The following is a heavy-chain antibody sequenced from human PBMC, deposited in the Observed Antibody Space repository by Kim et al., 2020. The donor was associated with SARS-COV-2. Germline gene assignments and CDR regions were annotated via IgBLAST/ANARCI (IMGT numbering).Heavy chain of an antibody. CDR1: GFTFSSYS. CDR2: ISSSRSYI. J-gene: IGHJ4*02. V-gene: IGHV3-21*01. Sequence: GGSLRLSCAASGFTFSSYSMNWVRQAPGKGLEWVSSISSSRSYIYYADSVKGRFTISRDNAKNSLYLQMNSLRAEDTAVYYCARGRGGVGDGFGLIDYWGQGTLVTVSS. CDR3: ARGRGGVGDGFGLIDY. D-gene: IGHD3-10*01.